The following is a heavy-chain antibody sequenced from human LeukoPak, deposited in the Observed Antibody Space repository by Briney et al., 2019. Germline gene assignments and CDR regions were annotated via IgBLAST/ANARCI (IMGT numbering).Heavy chain of an antibody. J-gene: IGHJ4*02. V-gene: IGHV3-30*03. D-gene: IGHD4-11*01. CDR2: ISYDGSNK. Sequence: GSLRLSCAASGFTFSSYSMNWVRQAPGKGLEWVAVISYDGSNKYYADSVKGRFTISRDNSKNTLYLQMNSLRAEDTAVYYCARDRVVTTSHYDYWGQGTLVTVSS. CDR3: ARDRVVTTSHYDY. CDR1: GFTFSSYS.